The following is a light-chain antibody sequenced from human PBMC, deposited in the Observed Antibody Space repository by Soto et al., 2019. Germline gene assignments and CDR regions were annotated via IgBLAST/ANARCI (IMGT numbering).Light chain of an antibody. CDR2: GTS. Sequence: DIQMTQSPSSLSASVGDRVTITCRASQSIDIYVNWYQHKSGKAPNLLIYGTSSLQSGVPSRFSGSGSETDFTLTISSLQPEDFATYYCQQSYSTPTFGQGTKLEIK. CDR1: QSIDIY. J-gene: IGKJ2*01. V-gene: IGKV1-39*01. CDR3: QQSYSTPT.